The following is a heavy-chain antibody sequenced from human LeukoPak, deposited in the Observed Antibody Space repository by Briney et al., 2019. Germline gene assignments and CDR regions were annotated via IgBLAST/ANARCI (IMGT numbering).Heavy chain of an antibody. V-gene: IGHV1-46*01. J-gene: IGHJ6*02. CDR1: GYTFTSYY. Sequence: GASVKVSCKTSGYTFTSYYMHWVRQAPGQGLEWMGIINPSGGSTSYAQKFQGRVTMTRDTSTSTVYMELSSLRSEDTAVYYCARDRGLYGMDVWGQGTTVTVSS. CDR3: ARDRGLYGMDV. CDR2: INPSGGST.